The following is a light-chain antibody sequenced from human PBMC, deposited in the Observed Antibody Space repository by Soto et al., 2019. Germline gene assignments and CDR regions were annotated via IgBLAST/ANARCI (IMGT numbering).Light chain of an antibody. CDR3: CAYASTHLV. CDR2: DGN. CDR1: SSDVGSSNF. V-gene: IGLV2-23*01. Sequence: QLVLTQPASVSGSPGQSISISCTGTSSDVGSSNFLSWYQQHPGKAPKLMIYDGNQRPSGVSNRFSGSKSGNTASLTISGLQAEDEADYYCCAYASTHLVFGGGTKLTVL. J-gene: IGLJ3*02.